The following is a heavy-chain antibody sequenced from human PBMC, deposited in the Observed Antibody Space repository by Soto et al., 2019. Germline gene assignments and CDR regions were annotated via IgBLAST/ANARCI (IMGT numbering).Heavy chain of an antibody. CDR1: GFTFSTFA. D-gene: IGHD3-3*01. J-gene: IGHJ4*02. V-gene: IGHV3-23*01. CDR3: ARDPNYDFWSGYPHYFDY. Sequence: PGGSLRLSCAASGFTFSTFAMSWVRQAPGKGLEWVSGNSGGASNTYYVDSVKGRFTISRDSTKNTLYLQMNSLRAEDTAVYFCARDPNYDFWSGYPHYFDYWGQGTLVTVSS. CDR2: NSGGASNT.